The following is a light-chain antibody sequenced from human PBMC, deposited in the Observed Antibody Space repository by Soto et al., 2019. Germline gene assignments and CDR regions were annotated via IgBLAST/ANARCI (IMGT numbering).Light chain of an antibody. CDR3: QQLNSYPLS. Sequence: NPLTQSPSSLSASIGDRVTITCRASQRIGSFLAWYQQKPGQAPKLLIYTASTLQTGVPSRFSGSGSGTDFTLTISDLQPEDFATYYCQQLNSYPLSFGGGTKVDI. V-gene: IGKV1-9*01. J-gene: IGKJ4*01. CDR2: TAS. CDR1: QRIGSF.